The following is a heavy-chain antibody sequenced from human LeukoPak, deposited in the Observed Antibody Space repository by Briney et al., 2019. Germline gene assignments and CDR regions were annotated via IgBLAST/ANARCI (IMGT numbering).Heavy chain of an antibody. CDR1: GFTFSSYS. V-gene: IGHV3-21*01. Sequence: KPGGSLRLSCAASGFTFSSYSMNWVRQAPGKGLEWVSSISSSSSYIYYADSVKGRFTISRDNAKNSLYLQMNSLRAEDTAVYYCARDWDSWVFPFDYWGQGTLVTVSS. CDR3: ARDWDSWVFPFDY. D-gene: IGHD6-13*01. J-gene: IGHJ4*02. CDR2: ISSSSSYI.